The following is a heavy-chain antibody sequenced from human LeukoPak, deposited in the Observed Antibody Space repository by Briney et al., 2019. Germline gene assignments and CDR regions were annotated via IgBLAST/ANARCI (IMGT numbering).Heavy chain of an antibody. D-gene: IGHD6-6*01. Sequence: SETLSLTCTVSGGSISRGDDYWTWIRQHPGTGLEWIGYFYNSENMYYNPSLKSRVTISVDTSKSQFSLKLTSVTAADTAVYYCARGPPIAVRPGPPNFDYWGQGTLVTVSS. J-gene: IGHJ4*02. V-gene: IGHV4-31*03. CDR1: GGSISRGDDY. CDR3: ARGPPIAVRPGPPNFDY. CDR2: FYNSENM.